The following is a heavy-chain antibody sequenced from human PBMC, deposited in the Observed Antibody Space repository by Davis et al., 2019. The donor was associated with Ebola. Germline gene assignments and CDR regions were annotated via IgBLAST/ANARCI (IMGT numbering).Heavy chain of an antibody. Sequence: SETLSLTCAVYGGSFSGYYWSWIRQPPGKGLEWIGEINHSGSTNYNPSLKSRVTISVDTSKNQFSLKLSSVTAADTAVYYCARGYCSGGSCPLGYYYYGMDVWGQGTTVTVSS. CDR3: ARGYCSGGSCPLGYYYYGMDV. V-gene: IGHV4-34*01. CDR1: GGSFSGYY. J-gene: IGHJ6*02. CDR2: INHSGST. D-gene: IGHD2-15*01.